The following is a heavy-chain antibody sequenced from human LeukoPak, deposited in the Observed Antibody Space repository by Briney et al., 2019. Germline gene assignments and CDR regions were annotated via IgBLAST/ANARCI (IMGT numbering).Heavy chain of an antibody. CDR1: GGSISSSSYY. CDR2: IYYSGST. J-gene: IGHJ4*02. V-gene: IGHV4-39*07. Sequence: SETLSHTCTVSGGSISSSSYYWGWIRQPPGKGLEWIGSIYYSGSTYYNPSLKSRVTISVDTSKNQFSLKLSSVTAADTAVYYCARDRVAAAGIFFWGQGTLVTVSS. D-gene: IGHD6-13*01. CDR3: ARDRVAAAGIFF.